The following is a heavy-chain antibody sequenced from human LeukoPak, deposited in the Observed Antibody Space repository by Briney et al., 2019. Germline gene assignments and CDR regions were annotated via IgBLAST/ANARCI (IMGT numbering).Heavy chain of an antibody. CDR1: GFTFSSYS. Sequence: PGGSLRLSCAASGFTFSSYSMNWVRQAPGKGLEWVSSISSSSSYIYYADSVKGRFTISRDNAKNSLYLQMNSLRAEDTAVYYCARDLEEIVVVAAGDAFDIWGQGTMVTVSS. J-gene: IGHJ3*02. D-gene: IGHD2-15*01. V-gene: IGHV3-21*01. CDR2: ISSSSSYI. CDR3: ARDLEEIVVVAAGDAFDI.